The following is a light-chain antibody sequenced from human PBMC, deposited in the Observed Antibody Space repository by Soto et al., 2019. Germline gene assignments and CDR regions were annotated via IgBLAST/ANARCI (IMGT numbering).Light chain of an antibody. CDR3: HYYDKWPPGT. J-gene: IGKJ1*01. CDR1: QRVSHSVTTN. Sequence: EIVMMQFPATLSVSPGGRVTLSCPARQRVSHSVTTNLAWYRQKLGQAPSLLIFDASARAVDIPGRFSGSNSGKEFTLTISSLQPEDFAVYYCHYYDKWPPGTFGQGTKVDIK. V-gene: IGKV3D-15*01. CDR2: DAS.